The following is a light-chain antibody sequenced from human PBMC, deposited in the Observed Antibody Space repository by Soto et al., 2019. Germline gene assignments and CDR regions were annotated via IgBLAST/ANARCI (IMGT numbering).Light chain of an antibody. CDR3: QQSFNTPRT. V-gene: IGKV1-39*01. Sequence: DIQMTQSPSSLSASVGDRVTITCRASQSIRTYVNWYQQKPGKAPNLLIYGASSLQSGVPSRFSGSGSGTDFTLTISSLHPDDFATYYCQQSFNTPRTFGQGTKVEIK. J-gene: IGKJ1*01. CDR1: QSIRTY. CDR2: GAS.